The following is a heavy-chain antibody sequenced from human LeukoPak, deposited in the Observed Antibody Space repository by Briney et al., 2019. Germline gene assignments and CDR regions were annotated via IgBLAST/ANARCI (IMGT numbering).Heavy chain of an antibody. J-gene: IGHJ4*02. CDR1: GFTFGGYW. V-gene: IGHV3-7*05. D-gene: IGHD1-14*01. CDR3: AREKNLGT. CDR2: IKEDGSDK. Sequence: GGSLRLSCAASGFTFGGYWMSWVRQAPGKRLGWVATIKEDGSDKYYVDSVKGRFTISRDNVKNSVYLQMNSLRAEDTAVYYCAREKNLGTWGQGTLVTVSS.